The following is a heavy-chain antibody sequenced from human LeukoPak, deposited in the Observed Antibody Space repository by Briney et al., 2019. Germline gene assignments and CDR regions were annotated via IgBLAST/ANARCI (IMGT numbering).Heavy chain of an antibody. V-gene: IGHV1-2*02. CDR2: INPNSGGT. CDR3: ARFDDILTGYYRFDAFDI. CDR1: EYTFTGYY. Sequence: ASVKVSCKTSEYTFTGYYMHWVRQAPGQGLEWMGWINPNSGGTNYAQKFQGRVTMTRDTSISTAYMELSRLKSDNTAVYYCARFDDILTGYYRFDAFDIWGQGTMVTVSS. J-gene: IGHJ3*02. D-gene: IGHD3-9*01.